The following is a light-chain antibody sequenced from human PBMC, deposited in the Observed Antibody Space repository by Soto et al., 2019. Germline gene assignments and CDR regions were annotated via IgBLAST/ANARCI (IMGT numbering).Light chain of an antibody. J-gene: IGKJ4*01. CDR2: AAS. Sequence: AIRMTQSPSSLSASTGDRVTITCRASQGISSYLALYQQTPGKAPKLLIYAASTLQSGVPSRFSGSGSGTDFTLTISCLQSEDFATYYCQQYYSYPRTFGGGTKVEIK. V-gene: IGKV1-8*01. CDR3: QQYYSYPRT. CDR1: QGISSY.